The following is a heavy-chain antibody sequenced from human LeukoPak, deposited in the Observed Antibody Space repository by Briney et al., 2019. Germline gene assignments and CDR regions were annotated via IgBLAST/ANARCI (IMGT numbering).Heavy chain of an antibody. V-gene: IGHV3-30*02. J-gene: IGHJ4*02. CDR1: GFTFSSYG. Sequence: EGSLRLSCAASGFTFSSYGMHWVRQAPGKGLEWVAFIRYDGSNKYYADSVKGRFTISRDNSKNTLYLQMNSLRAEDTAVYYCAKDAYYDFWSGYYSPLNPPDYWGQGTLVTVSS. D-gene: IGHD3-3*01. CDR3: AKDAYYDFWSGYYSPLNPPDY. CDR2: IRYDGSNK.